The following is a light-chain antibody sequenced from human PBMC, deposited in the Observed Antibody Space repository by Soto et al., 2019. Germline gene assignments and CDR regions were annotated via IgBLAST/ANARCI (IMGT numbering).Light chain of an antibody. J-gene: IGKJ4*01. CDR3: QQYNNWPRLT. V-gene: IGKV3-20*01. Sequence: EVVLTQSPGTLSLSPGERATLSCRAVQSVSSSYLAWYQQKPGQAPRLLIYGASSRATGIPDRSSGSGSGTEFTLTISSLQSEDFAVYYCQQYNNWPRLTFGGGTKVDI. CDR2: GAS. CDR1: QSVSSSY.